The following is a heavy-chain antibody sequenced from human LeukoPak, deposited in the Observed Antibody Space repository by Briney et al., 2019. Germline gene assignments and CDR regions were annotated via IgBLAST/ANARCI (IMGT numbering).Heavy chain of an antibody. D-gene: IGHD3-16*02. Sequence: GGSLRLSCAASGFTLTNNAMSWVRQAPGKGLEWVSVISGNDGSTYYAHSVKGRFAISRDNSRNTLYLQMNSLRAEDTAIYNCAKTAGGSIYGYIEYWGQGILVTVSS. V-gene: IGHV3-23*01. CDR1: GFTLTNNA. CDR2: ISGNDGST. CDR3: AKTAGGSIYGYIEY. J-gene: IGHJ4*02.